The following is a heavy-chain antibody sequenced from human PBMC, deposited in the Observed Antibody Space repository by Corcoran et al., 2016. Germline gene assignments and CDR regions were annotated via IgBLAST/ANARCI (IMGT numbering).Heavy chain of an antibody. CDR3: ARDHVVVVAATQDYYYYGMDV. D-gene: IGHD2-15*01. Sequence: QVQLQESGPGLVKPSQTLSLTCTVSGGSISSGGYYWSWIRQHPGKGLEWIGYIYYSGSTYYNPSLKSRVTISVDTSKNQFSLKLSSVTAADRAVYYCARDHVVVVAATQDYYYYGMDVWGQGTTVTVSS. CDR1: GGSISSGGYY. CDR2: IYYSGST. V-gene: IGHV4-31*03. J-gene: IGHJ6*02.